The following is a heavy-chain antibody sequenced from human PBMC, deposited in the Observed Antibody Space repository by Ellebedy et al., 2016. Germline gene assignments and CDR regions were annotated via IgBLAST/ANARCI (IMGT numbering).Heavy chain of an antibody. V-gene: IGHV3-33*01. CDR1: GFTFSSYG. CDR3: AREEFNSEDYYGSGSYPLDY. Sequence: GESLKISXAASGFTFSSYGMHWVRQAPGKGLEWVAVIWYDGSNKYYADSVKGRFTISRDNSKNTLYLQMNSLRAEDTAVYYCAREEFNSEDYYGSGSYPLDYWGQGTLVTVSS. CDR2: IWYDGSNK. J-gene: IGHJ4*02. D-gene: IGHD3-10*01.